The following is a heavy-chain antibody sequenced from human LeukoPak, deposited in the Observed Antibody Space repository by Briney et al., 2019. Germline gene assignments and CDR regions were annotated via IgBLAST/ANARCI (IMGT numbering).Heavy chain of an antibody. V-gene: IGHV4-34*01. CDR3: ARSSSYSYGLYYYYYMDV. D-gene: IGHD5-18*01. CDR2: INHSGST. Sequence: SETLSLTCAVYGESFSGYHWSWIRQPPGKGLEWIGEINHSGSTNYNPSLKSRVTISVDTSKNQFSLKLASVTAADTAVYYCARSSSYSYGLYYYYYMDVWGKGTTVTVSS. CDR1: GESFSGYH. J-gene: IGHJ6*03.